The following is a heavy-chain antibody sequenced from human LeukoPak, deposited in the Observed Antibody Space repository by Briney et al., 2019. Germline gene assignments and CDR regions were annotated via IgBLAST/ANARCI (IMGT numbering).Heavy chain of an antibody. D-gene: IGHD3-10*01. CDR2: MNPNSGNT. J-gene: IGHJ5*02. V-gene: IGHV1-8*03. CDR3: AREYGSGSFDWLAP. CDR1: GYTFTSYD. Sequence: ASVKVSCKASGYTFTSYDINWVRQATGQGLEWMGWMNPNSGNTGYAQKFQGRVTITRNTSISTAYMELRSLRSDDTAVYYWAREYGSGSFDWLAPWGPGTLVTVSS.